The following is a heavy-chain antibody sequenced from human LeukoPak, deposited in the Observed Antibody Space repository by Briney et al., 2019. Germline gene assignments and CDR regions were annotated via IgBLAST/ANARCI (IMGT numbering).Heavy chain of an antibody. CDR2: ISAYNGNT. J-gene: IGHJ5*02. D-gene: IGHD3-3*01. CDR3: ARDRPTIFGVVTGNWFDP. Sequence: EASVKVSCKASGYSFTSYGISWVRQAPGQGLEWMGWISAYNGNTNYAQKLQGRVTMTTDTSTSTAYMELRSLRPDDTAVYYCARDRPTIFGVVTGNWFDPWGQGTLVTVSS. V-gene: IGHV1-18*01. CDR1: GYSFTSYG.